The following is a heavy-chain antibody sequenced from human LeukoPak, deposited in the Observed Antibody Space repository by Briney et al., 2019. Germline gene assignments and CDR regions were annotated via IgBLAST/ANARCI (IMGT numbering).Heavy chain of an antibody. V-gene: IGHV1-69*05. CDR1: GGTFSSYA. D-gene: IGHD3-22*01. CDR2: IIPIFGTA. CDR3: AREVVYDSSGYSPSGFDY. Sequence: SVKVSCKASGGTFSSYAISWVRQAPGQGLEWMGGIIPIFGTANYAQKFQGRVTITTDESTSTAYMELSSLRSEETAVYYCAREVVYDSSGYSPSGFDYWGQGTLVTVSS. J-gene: IGHJ4*02.